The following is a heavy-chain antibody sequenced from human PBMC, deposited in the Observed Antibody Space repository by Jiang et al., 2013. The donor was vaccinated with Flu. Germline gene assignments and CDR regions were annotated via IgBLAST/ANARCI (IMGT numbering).Heavy chain of an antibody. CDR3: ALGYCSSGGCYPSNNWFDP. V-gene: IGHV3-23*01. J-gene: IGHJ5*02. Sequence: QLLESGGGLIQPGGSLRLSCAASGFTFSTYAMTWVRQAPGKGLEWVSGMSGSGSNTYYADSVKGRFTISRDNAKNTLYLQMNSLRAEDTAMYYCALGYCSSGGCYPSNNWFDPWGQGTLVTVSS. D-gene: IGHD2-15*01. CDR2: MSGSGSNT. CDR1: GFTFSTYA.